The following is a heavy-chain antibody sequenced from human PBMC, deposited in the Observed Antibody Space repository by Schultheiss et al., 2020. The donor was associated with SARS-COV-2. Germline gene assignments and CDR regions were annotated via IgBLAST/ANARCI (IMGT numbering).Heavy chain of an antibody. CDR3: ARDTSDYAGLDAFDI. Sequence: GGSLRLSCAASGIAFSRYAMSWVRQAPGKGLEWVSSISSSSSYIYYADSVKGRFTIARDNAKNSLYLQMNSLRAEDTAVYYCARDTSDYAGLDAFDIWGQGTMVTVAS. V-gene: IGHV3-21*01. J-gene: IGHJ3*02. D-gene: IGHD4-17*01. CDR1: GIAFSRYA. CDR2: ISSSSSYI.